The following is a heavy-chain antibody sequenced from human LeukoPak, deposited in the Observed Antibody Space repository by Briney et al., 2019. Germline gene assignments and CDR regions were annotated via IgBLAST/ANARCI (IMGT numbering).Heavy chain of an antibody. D-gene: IGHD3-22*01. V-gene: IGHV3-23*01. CDR1: GFTFSSSA. CDR3: AKDGDSSGYYWDS. Sequence: GGSLRLSCAASGFTFSSSAMNWVRQAPGKGLEWVSLITSSGSNTYYADSVKGRFTISRDNSKSTLYLQMNSLRAEDTAVYFCAKDGDSSGYYWDSWGQGTLVTVSS. CDR2: ITSSGSNT. J-gene: IGHJ4*02.